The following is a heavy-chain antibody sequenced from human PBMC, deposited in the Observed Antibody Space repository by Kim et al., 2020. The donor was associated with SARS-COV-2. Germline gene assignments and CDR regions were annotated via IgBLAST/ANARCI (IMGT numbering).Heavy chain of an antibody. CDR1: GYTFTSYA. Sequence: ASVKVSCKASGYTFTSYAMHWVRQAPGPRLEWMGWLNSFPFPPPSSPPFHCLFPLTIYTSASPAYMDLSSLRSEDTAVYYCARGWGIKSFGVVIRSDYYYGMDVWGQGTTVTVSS. V-gene: IGHV1-3*01. D-gene: IGHD3-3*01. J-gene: IGHJ6*02. CDR2: LNSFPFPP. CDR3: ARGWGIKSFGVVIRSDYYYGMDV.